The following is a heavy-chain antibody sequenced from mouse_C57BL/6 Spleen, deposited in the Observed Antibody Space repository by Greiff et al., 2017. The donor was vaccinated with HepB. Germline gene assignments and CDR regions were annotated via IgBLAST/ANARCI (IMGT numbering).Heavy chain of an antibody. J-gene: IGHJ2*01. D-gene: IGHD2-14*01. CDR3: AVRGGTFDY. Sequence: EVQLQQSGPELVKPGASVKISCKASGYSFTGYYMHWVKQSSEKSLEWIGEINPSTGGTSYNQKFKGKATLTVDKSSSTAYMQLKSLTSEDSAVYYCAVRGGTFDYWGQGTTLTVSS. CDR1: GYSFTGYY. CDR2: INPSTGGT. V-gene: IGHV1-43*01.